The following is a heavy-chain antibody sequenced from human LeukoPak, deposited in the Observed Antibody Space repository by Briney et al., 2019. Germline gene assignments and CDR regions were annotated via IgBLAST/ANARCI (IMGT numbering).Heavy chain of an antibody. Sequence: SETLSLTCTVSGGSISRYYWNWIRQPPGKGLEWVGYIYYSGSTNYNPSLKSRVTISVDTSKNQFSLKLSSVTAADTAVYYCARVGTSSGWPAYFDYWGPGTLVTVSS. J-gene: IGHJ4*02. D-gene: IGHD6-19*01. CDR1: GGSISRYY. V-gene: IGHV4-59*01. CDR3: ARVGTSSGWPAYFDY. CDR2: IYYSGST.